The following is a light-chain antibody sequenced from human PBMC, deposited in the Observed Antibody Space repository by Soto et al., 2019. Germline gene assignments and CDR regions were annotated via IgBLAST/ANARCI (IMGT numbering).Light chain of an antibody. J-gene: IGKJ1*01. CDR3: QQYGSSGT. Sequence: EIVLTQSPGTLSLSPGERATLSCRASQSGRDMYLAWYQQKPGQPPRLLIYGASNRATGIPDRFSGSGSGTDFTLTISRLEPEDFAVYYCQQYGSSGTFGQGTKVDIK. CDR2: GAS. CDR1: QSGRDMY. V-gene: IGKV3-20*01.